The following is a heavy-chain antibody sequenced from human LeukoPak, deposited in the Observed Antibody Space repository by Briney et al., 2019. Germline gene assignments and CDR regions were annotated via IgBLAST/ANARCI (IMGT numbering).Heavy chain of an antibody. Sequence: ASVKVSCKASGGTFSSYAISWVRQAPGQGLEWMGGIIPIFGTANYAQKFQGRVTITADESTSTAYMELSSLRSEDTAVYYCAISIAVAGTGNYYYYYGMDVWGQGTTVTVSS. D-gene: IGHD6-19*01. CDR3: AISIAVAGTGNYYYYYGMDV. V-gene: IGHV1-69*01. CDR1: GGTFSSYA. J-gene: IGHJ6*02. CDR2: IIPIFGTA.